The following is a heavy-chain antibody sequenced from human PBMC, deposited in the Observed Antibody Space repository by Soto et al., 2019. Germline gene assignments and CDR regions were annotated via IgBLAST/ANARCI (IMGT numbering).Heavy chain of an antibody. V-gene: IGHV5-51*01. J-gene: IGHJ4*02. CDR3: VRHERHSGFEGHFDY. D-gene: IGHD5-12*01. CDR2: IWPGDTVP. Sequence: GESLKISCKASGYRITSYWIGWVRQMPGRGLEWMGIIWPGDTVPKYSPSFQGHVTISADKSINTAYLEWNSLKASDTAMYFCVRHERHSGFEGHFDYWGQGTLVTVSS. CDR1: GYRITSYW.